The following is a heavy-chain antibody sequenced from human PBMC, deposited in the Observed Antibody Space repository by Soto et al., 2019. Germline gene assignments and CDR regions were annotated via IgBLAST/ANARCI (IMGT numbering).Heavy chain of an antibody. CDR2: FYSSGSI. Sequence: XETLSRTFFVSGYSITAGVYYGSWIRHHPGKGLEWIGSFYSSGSIIYNPSLRSRVSISGDTSSNQFSMSLTSVTAADTARYYCERMYSSGSGWFHPWGQGTQVTVSS. CDR1: GYSITAGVYY. V-gene: IGHV4-39*07. J-gene: IGHJ5*02. CDR3: ERMYSSGSGWFHP. D-gene: IGHD6-19*01.